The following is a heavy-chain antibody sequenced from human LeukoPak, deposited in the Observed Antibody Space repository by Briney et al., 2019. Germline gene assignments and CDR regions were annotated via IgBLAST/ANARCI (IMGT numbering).Heavy chain of an antibody. D-gene: IGHD5-24*01. V-gene: IGHV4-34*01. Sequence: PSETLSLTCAVYGGSFSGYYWSWIRQPQGKGLEWMGEINHSGSTNYNPSLKSRVTISVDTSMNQFSLKLSCVTAADTAVYYCASGRGWLHIHFDYWGQGTLVTVSS. CDR2: INHSGST. CDR1: GGSFSGYY. J-gene: IGHJ4*02. CDR3: ASGRGWLHIHFDY.